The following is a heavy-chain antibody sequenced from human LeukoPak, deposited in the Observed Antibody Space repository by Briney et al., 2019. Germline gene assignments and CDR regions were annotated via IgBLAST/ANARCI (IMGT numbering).Heavy chain of an antibody. D-gene: IGHD3-22*01. Sequence: SETLSLTCSVSGGYISSYYWRWLRQPAPKGLASIGQNSTIGSTNYNPSLTSRVTLSVDTSNNQSSLKLSSVTGADTAVYYCARVRYSDSSVLTRKRSYYFDYWGQGTLVTVSS. CDR3: ARVRYSDSSVLTRKRSYYFDY. CDR1: GGYISSYY. J-gene: IGHJ4*02. CDR2: NSTIGST. V-gene: IGHV4-4*07.